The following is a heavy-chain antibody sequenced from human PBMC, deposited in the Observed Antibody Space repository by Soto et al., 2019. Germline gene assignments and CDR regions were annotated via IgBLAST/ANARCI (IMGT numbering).Heavy chain of an antibody. Sequence: ASVKVSCKASGYTFTSYGISWVRQAPGQGLEWMGWISAYNGNTNYAQKLQGRVTMTTDTSTSTAYMELRSMRSDDTAVYYCASFRMGRSPIRGYYGMDVSGQGTTVTV. V-gene: IGHV1-18*01. CDR3: ASFRMGRSPIRGYYGMDV. J-gene: IGHJ6*02. CDR2: ISAYNGNT. CDR1: GYTFTSYG. D-gene: IGHD3-10*01.